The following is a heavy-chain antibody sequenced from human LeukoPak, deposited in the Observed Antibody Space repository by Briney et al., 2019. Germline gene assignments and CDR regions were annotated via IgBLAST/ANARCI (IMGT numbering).Heavy chain of an antibody. CDR3: ARRGLAAPRVLNYYYYMDV. CDR2: INPNSGGA. J-gene: IGHJ6*03. V-gene: IGHV1-2*02. Sequence: ASVKVSCKASGYTFSGYYINWVRQAPGQGLEWMGWINPNSGGANYAQKFQDRVTMTSDTSISTAYMELTSLISDDTAVYYCARRGLAAPRVLNYYYYMDVWGTGTTVTVSS. CDR1: GYTFSGYY. D-gene: IGHD6-25*01.